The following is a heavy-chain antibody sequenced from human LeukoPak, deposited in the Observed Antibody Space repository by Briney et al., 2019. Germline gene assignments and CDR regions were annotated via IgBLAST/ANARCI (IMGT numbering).Heavy chain of an antibody. V-gene: IGHV4-59*01. Sequence: SDTLSLTCTVSGGSISSYYWSWIRQPPGKGLEWIGYIYTSGSTNYNPSLKSRVTISVDTSKNQFSLKLSSVTAADTAVYYCAREYTAMAPFDYWGQGTLVTVSS. CDR1: GGSISSYY. CDR3: AREYTAMAPFDY. D-gene: IGHD5-18*01. J-gene: IGHJ4*02. CDR2: IYTSGST.